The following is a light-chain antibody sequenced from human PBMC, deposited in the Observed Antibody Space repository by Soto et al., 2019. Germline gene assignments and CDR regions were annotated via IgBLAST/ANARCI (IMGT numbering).Light chain of an antibody. J-gene: IGKJ1*01. CDR1: QGISSY. Sequence: DIQLTQSPSFLSASVGDRVTITCRASQGISSYLAWYQQKPGKAPKLLIYAASTLQSGVPSRFSGSGSGTGFTLTISSLQPEDFATYYCQQLNSYPRTFGQGTKVEIK. V-gene: IGKV1-9*01. CDR3: QQLNSYPRT. CDR2: AAS.